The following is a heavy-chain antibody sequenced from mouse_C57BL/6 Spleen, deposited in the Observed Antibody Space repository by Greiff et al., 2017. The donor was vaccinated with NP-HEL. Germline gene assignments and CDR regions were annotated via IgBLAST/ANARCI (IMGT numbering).Heavy chain of an antibody. V-gene: IGHV1-82*01. CDR1: GYAFSSSW. CDR2: IYPGDGDT. Sequence: VKLLESGPELVKPGASVKISCKASGYAFSSSWMNWVKQRPGKGLEWIGRIYPGDGDTNYNGKFKGKATLTADKSSSTAYMQLSSLTSEDSAVYFCARGTAQATWFAYWGQGTLVTVSA. D-gene: IGHD3-1*01. J-gene: IGHJ3*01. CDR3: ARGTAQATWFAY.